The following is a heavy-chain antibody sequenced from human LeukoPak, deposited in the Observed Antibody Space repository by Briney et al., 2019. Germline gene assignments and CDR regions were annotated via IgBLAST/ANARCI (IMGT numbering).Heavy chain of an antibody. CDR3: AKVDYMYYYDSSGYYSYLDY. D-gene: IGHD3-22*01. V-gene: IGHV3-23*01. J-gene: IGHJ4*02. Sequence: PGGSLRLSCAASGFTFSSYAMSWVRQAPGKGLEWVSAISGSGGSTYYADSVKGRFTISRDNSKNTLYLQMNSLRAEDTAVYYCAKVDYMYYYDSSGYYSYLDYWGQGTLVTVSS. CDR2: ISGSGGST. CDR1: GFTFSSYA.